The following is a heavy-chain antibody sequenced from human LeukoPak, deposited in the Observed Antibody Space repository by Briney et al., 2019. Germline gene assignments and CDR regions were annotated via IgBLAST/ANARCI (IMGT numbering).Heavy chain of an antibody. D-gene: IGHD6-19*01. CDR3: ARVGVRQWLVKEIDY. J-gene: IGHJ4*02. CDR2: IYHSGST. Sequence: SQTLSLTCAVSGGSISSGGYSWSWIRQPPGKGLEWIGYIYHSGSTYYNPSLKSRVTISVDRSKNQFSLKLSSVTAADTAVYYCARVGVRQWLVKEIDYWGQGTLVTVSS. CDR1: GGSISSGGYS. V-gene: IGHV4-30-2*01.